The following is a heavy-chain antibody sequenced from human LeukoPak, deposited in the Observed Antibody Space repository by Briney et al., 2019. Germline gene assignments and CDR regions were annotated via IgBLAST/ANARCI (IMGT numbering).Heavy chain of an antibody. D-gene: IGHD3-22*01. CDR3: ARVFPLSPDSSGYLDY. CDR2: INPSGGST. CDR1: GYTFTSYY. J-gene: IGHJ4*02. V-gene: IGHV1-46*01. Sequence: ASVKVSCKASGYTFTSYYMRWVRQAPGQGLEWMGIINPSGGSTSYAQKFQGRVTMTRETSTSTVYMELSSLRSEDTAVYYCARVFPLSPDSSGYLDYWGQGTLVTVSS.